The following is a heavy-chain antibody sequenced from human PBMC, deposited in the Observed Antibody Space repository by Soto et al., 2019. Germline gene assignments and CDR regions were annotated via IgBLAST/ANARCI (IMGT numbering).Heavy chain of an antibody. CDR2: IYYSGST. CDR1: GGSISSSSYC. Sequence: SETLSLTCTVSGGSISSSSYCWSLIRQPPGKGLEWIGYIYYSGSTNYNPSLKSRVTISVDTSKNQFSLKLSSVTAADTAVYYCARDSVIVVVPAAPVFYYYYYGMDVWGQGTTVTVSS. J-gene: IGHJ6*02. CDR3: ARDSVIVVVPAAPVFYYYYYGMDV. D-gene: IGHD2-2*01. V-gene: IGHV4-61*01.